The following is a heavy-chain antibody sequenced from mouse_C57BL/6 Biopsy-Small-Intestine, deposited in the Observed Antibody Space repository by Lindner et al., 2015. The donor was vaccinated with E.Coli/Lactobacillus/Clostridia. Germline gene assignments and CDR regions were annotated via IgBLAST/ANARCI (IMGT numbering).Heavy chain of an antibody. CDR1: GFSFNTYA. CDR3: VRQGAYYGFFYAVDY. CDR2: IRVKSNHYAT. V-gene: IGHV10-1*01. D-gene: IGHD2-9*01. J-gene: IGHJ4*01. Sequence: VQLQESGGGLVQPQGSLKLSCAASGFSFNTYAMNWVRQAPGKGLEWVARIRVKSNHYATYYADSVKDRFTISRDDSEGMLYLLMNNLKTEDTAMYYCVRQGAYYGFFYAVDYWGQGTSVTVSS.